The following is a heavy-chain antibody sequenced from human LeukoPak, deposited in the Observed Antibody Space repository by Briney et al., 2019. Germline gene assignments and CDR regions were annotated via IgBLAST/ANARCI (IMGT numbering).Heavy chain of an antibody. CDR3: ARDPVGGSTIFDY. CDR1: GDSVSSNSAA. Sequence: SQTLSLTCAIPGDSVSSNSAAWNWIRQSPSRGLEWLGRTYYRSKWYYDYAVAVKSRISINPDTSKNQFTLQLSSVTPEDTAVYYCARDPVGGSTIFDYWGQGTLVTVSS. J-gene: IGHJ4*02. D-gene: IGHD1-26*01. CDR2: TYYRSKWYY. V-gene: IGHV6-1*01.